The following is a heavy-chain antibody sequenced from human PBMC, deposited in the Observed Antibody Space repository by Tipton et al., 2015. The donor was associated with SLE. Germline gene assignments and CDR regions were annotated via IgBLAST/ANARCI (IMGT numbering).Heavy chain of an antibody. D-gene: IGHD1-26*01. J-gene: IGHJ3*02. CDR3: AMGGSYYDDAFDI. CDR2: INHSRST. V-gene: IGHV4-34*01. CDR1: GGSFSGYY. Sequence: LRLSCAVYGGSFSGYYWSWIRQPPGKGLEWIGEINHSRSTNYNPSLKSRVTISVDTSKNQFSLKLSSVTAADTAVYYCAMGGSYYDDAFDIWGQGTMVTVSS.